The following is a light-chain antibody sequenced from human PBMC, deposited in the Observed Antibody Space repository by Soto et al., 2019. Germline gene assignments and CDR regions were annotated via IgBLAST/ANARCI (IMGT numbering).Light chain of an antibody. J-gene: IGKJ1*01. V-gene: IGKV3-20*01. Sequence: EVVLTQSPGTLSLSPEKRATLSCRASQTVSNNYLAWYQQKPGQAPRLLIYGASSRATGIPDRFSGSGSGTDFTLTISRLEPEDFAVYYCQQYGSSQTFGQGTKVDIK. CDR3: QQYGSSQT. CDR1: QTVSNNY. CDR2: GAS.